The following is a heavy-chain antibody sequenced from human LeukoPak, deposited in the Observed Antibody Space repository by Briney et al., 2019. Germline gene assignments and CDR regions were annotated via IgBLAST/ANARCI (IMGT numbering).Heavy chain of an antibody. J-gene: IGHJ4*02. Sequence: GGSLRLSCAASGFSFRSSAMHWVRQAPGKGLEWMAFMRSDGSDEHYADSVKGRFTISRDNSHNTLYLQMNSLHSEDTAVYYCAKDLGLQVGASPFDYWGQGTLVTVSS. CDR1: GFSFRSSA. CDR2: MRSDGSDE. V-gene: IGHV3-30*02. CDR3: AKDLGLQVGASPFDY. D-gene: IGHD1-26*01.